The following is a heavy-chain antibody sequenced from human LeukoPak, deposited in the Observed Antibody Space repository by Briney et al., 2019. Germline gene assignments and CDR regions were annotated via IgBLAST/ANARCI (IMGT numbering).Heavy chain of an antibody. V-gene: IGHV3-66*02. CDR3: ARSLDTALVYYYYVMDV. J-gene: IGHJ6*02. CDR2: IYSGGRT. D-gene: IGHD5-18*01. CDR1: GFTVSSNY. Sequence: GGSLRLSCAASGFTVSSNYMSWVHQAPGKGLEWVSVIYSGGRTYYADSVKGRFTISRDNSKNTLYLQMNSLRAEDTAVHYCARSLDTALVYYYYVMDVWGQGTTVTVSS.